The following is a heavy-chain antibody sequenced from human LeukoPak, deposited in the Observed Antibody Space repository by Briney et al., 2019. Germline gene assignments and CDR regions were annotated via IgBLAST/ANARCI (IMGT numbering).Heavy chain of an antibody. D-gene: IGHD2-2*01. CDR2: ISGSGVST. CDR1: GFTYSSYA. V-gene: IGHV3-23*01. Sequence: GGSLRLSCAASGFTYSSYAMNWVRQAPGKGLEWVSSISGSGVSTYYADSVKGRFTISRDNSKNTLYLQMNSLRAEDTAVYYCAKSDVVVPALYYYYGMDVWGQGTTVTVSS. CDR3: AKSDVVVPALYYYYGMDV. J-gene: IGHJ6*02.